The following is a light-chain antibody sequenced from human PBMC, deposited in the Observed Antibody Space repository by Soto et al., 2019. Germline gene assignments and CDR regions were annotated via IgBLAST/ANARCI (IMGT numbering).Light chain of an antibody. V-gene: IGLV1-44*01. CDR3: AAWDDSLNGYV. Sequence: QSVLTQPPSASGTPGQRVTISCSGSXXNIGSNTVNWYQQLPGTAPKLLIYSNNQRPSGVPDRFSGSKSGTSASLAISGLQSEDEADYYCAAWDDSLNGYVFGTGTKLTVL. CDR1: XXNIGSNT. J-gene: IGLJ1*01. CDR2: SNN.